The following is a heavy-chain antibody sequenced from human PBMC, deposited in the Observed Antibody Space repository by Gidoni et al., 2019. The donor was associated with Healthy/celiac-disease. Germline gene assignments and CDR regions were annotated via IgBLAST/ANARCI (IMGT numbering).Heavy chain of an antibody. CDR3: ARHPRYFDL. Sequence: QVQLQESGPGLVKPSETLSLTCTVSGGSISSYYWRWIRQPPGKGLEWIGYIYYSGSTNYNPSLKSRVTISVDTSKNQFSLKLSSVTAADTAVYYCARHPRYFDLWGRGTLVTVSS. CDR2: IYYSGST. V-gene: IGHV4-59*08. CDR1: GGSISSYY. J-gene: IGHJ2*01.